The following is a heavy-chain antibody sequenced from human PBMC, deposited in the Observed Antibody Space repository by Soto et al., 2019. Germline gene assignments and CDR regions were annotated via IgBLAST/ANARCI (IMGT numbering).Heavy chain of an antibody. CDR3: APSDRRRFLDS. CDR1: GFSLSTSGVG. V-gene: IGHV2-5*02. D-gene: IGHD3-16*01. CDR2: IYWDDDK. Sequence: QITLKESGPTLVTPTHTLTLTCTFSGFSLSTSGVGVSWIRQPPGKALEWLAVIYWDDDKRYRPSLKNRLTITEDPSKSQVVRTLTTMDPVDTAIYCCAPSDRRRFLDSWGQGTLVTVSS. J-gene: IGHJ4*02.